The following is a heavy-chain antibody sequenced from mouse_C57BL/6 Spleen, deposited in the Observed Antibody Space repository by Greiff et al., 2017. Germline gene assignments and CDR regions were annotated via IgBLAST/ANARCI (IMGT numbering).Heavy chain of an antibody. V-gene: IGHV1-53*01. CDR1: GYTFTSYW. CDR2: INPSNGGT. J-gene: IGHJ2*01. Sequence: QVQLKQPGTELVKPGASVKLSCKASGYTFTSYWMHWVKQRPGQGLEWIGNINPSNGGTNYNEKFKGKATLTVDKSSSTAYMQLRSLTSEASAVYYCARSTMRFYFDYWGQGTTLTVSS. CDR3: ARSTMRFYFDY. D-gene: IGHD2-4*01.